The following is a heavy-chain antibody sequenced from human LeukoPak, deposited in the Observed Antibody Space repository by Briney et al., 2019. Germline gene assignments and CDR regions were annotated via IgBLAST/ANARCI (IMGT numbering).Heavy chain of an antibody. Sequence: ASVKVSCKASGYTFTSYYMHWVRQGPGQVLEWMGIINPSGGSTSYAQKFQGRVTMTRDTSTNTVYTELSSLRSEDTAVYYCARGASSIAALNPFWYFDLWGGGTLVTVSS. V-gene: IGHV1-46*01. D-gene: IGHD6-6*01. CDR3: ARGASSIAALNPFWYFDL. CDR1: GYTFTSYY. J-gene: IGHJ2*01. CDR2: INPSGGST.